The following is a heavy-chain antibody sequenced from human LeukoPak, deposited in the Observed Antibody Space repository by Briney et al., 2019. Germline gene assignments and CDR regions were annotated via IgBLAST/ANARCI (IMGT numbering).Heavy chain of an antibody. CDR3: ARVVGAYER. D-gene: IGHD2-15*01. V-gene: IGHV1-2*02. CDR2: INPNSGGT. J-gene: IGHJ4*02. CDR1: GYSFTDKY. Sequence: ASVKVSCKASGYSFTDKYMHWVRQAPGQGLEWMGWINPNSGGTNYAQKFQGRVTMTTDTSMSTAYMELSRLTSDDTAVYYCARVVGAYERWGQGTLVTVSS.